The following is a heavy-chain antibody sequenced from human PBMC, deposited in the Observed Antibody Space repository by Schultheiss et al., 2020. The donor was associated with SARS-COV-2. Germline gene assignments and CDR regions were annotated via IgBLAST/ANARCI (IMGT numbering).Heavy chain of an antibody. J-gene: IGHJ3*02. CDR3: ARVQALLLHCGGDCDAFDI. D-gene: IGHD2-21*01. Sequence: GGSLRLSCAASGFTFSSYGMSWVRQALEKGLEWVSGIYSGGSTYYADSVKGRFTISRDNAKNSLYLQMNSLRAEDTAVYYCARVQALLLHCGGDCDAFDIWGQGTMVTVSS. CDR2: IYSGGST. CDR1: GFTFSSYG. V-gene: IGHV3-66*01.